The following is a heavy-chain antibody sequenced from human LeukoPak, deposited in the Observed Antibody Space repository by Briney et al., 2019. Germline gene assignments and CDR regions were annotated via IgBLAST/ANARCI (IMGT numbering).Heavy chain of an antibody. CDR1: GGSISSSSYY. V-gene: IGHV4-39*01. J-gene: IGHJ4*02. Sequence: SETLSLTCTVSGGSISSSSYYWGWIRQPPGKGLEWIGSTYYSGSTYYNPSLKSRVTISVDTSKNQFSLKLNSVTAADTAVYYCASLRERSYYARGFDYWGQGTLVTVSS. CDR3: ASLRERSYYARGFDY. CDR2: TYYSGST. D-gene: IGHD1-26*01.